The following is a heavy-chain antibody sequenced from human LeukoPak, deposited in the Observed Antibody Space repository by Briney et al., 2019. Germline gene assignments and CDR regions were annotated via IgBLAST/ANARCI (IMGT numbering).Heavy chain of an antibody. D-gene: IGHD3-22*01. V-gene: IGHV1-69*05. CDR3: ASTSGPHYYDSSGYYGAFDI. J-gene: IGHJ3*02. CDR1: GGTFSSYA. CDR2: IIPIFGTA. Sequence: SVKVSCKASGGTFSSYAISWVRQAPGQGLEWMGGIIPIFGTANYAQKFQGRVTITTDESTSTAYMELSSPRSEDTAVYYCASTSGPHYYDSSGYYGAFDIWGQGTMVTVSS.